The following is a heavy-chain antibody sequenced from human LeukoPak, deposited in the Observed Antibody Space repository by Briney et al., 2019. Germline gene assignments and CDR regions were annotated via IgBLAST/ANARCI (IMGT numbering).Heavy chain of an antibody. D-gene: IGHD4-17*01. J-gene: IGHJ4*02. CDR3: ARVLPGGDYSIDY. V-gene: IGHV3-30*03. Sequence: GGSLRLSCAASGFTFSSYGMHWVRQAPGKGLEWVAVISYDGSNKYYADSVKGRFTISRDNSKNTLYLQMNSLRAEDTAVYYCARVLPGGDYSIDYWGQGTLVTVSS. CDR1: GFTFSSYG. CDR2: ISYDGSNK.